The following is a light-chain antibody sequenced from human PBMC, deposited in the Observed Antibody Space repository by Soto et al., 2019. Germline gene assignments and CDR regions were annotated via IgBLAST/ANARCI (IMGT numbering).Light chain of an antibody. CDR2: DVS. J-gene: IGLJ1*01. V-gene: IGLV2-14*03. Sequence: QSALTQPASVSGSPGQSITISCTGTSSDFGGYNYVSWYQQHPGKAPKIIIYDVSDRPSGISSRFSASKSGNTASLTISGLQAEDEADYYCCSYTSSSTPWVFGTGTKVTVL. CDR3: CSYTSSSTPWV. CDR1: SSDFGGYNY.